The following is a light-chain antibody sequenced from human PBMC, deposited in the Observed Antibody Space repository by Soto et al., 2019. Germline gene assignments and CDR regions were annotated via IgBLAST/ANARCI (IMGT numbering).Light chain of an antibody. CDR3: LQDYNYPRT. V-gene: IGKV1-6*01. CDR1: QGIRND. J-gene: IGKJ1*01. CDR2: AAS. Sequence: AIQMTQSPSSLSAFVGDRVTITCRASQGIRNDLGWYQQKPGKAPKLLIYAASSLQSGVPSRFSGSVSGTDFTLTISSLQPEDFATYYCLQDYNYPRTFGQGTKVEIK.